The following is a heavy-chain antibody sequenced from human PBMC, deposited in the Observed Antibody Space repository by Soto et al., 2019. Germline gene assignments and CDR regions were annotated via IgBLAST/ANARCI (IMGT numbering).Heavy chain of an antibody. CDR1: GFTFNSYS. V-gene: IGHV3-21*01. D-gene: IGHD2-15*01. J-gene: IGHJ4*02. Sequence: PGGSLRLSCAASGFTFNSYSMNWVRQAPGKGLEWVSSMSRSSRYIYYADSVKGRFTISRDNAKNPVYLQMNSLRAEDTAVYYCARDGGVAATLANYFDYWGQGTLVTVSS. CDR3: ARDGGVAATLANYFDY. CDR2: MSRSSRYI.